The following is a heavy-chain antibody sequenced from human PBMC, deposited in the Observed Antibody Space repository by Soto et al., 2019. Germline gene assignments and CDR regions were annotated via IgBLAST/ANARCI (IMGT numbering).Heavy chain of an antibody. CDR1: GYTFTSYY. CDR2: INPSGGST. Sequence: ASVKVSCKASGYTFTSYYMHWVRQAPGQGLEWMGIINPSGGSTSYAQKFQGRVTMTRDTSTSTVYMELSSLRSEDTAVYYCARAPRYCSTTSCYIGVWFDPWGQGTLVTVSS. V-gene: IGHV1-46*01. J-gene: IGHJ5*02. CDR3: ARAPRYCSTTSCYIGVWFDP. D-gene: IGHD2-2*02.